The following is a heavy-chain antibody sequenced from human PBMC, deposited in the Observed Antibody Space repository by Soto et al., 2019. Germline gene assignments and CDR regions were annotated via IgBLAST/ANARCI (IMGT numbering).Heavy chain of an antibody. CDR3: ARGVPPQGTFIFASNVFDP. CDR1: GYTFSDYF. D-gene: IGHD2-2*01. J-gene: IGHJ5*02. CDR2: INPNNGGT. Sequence: ASVKVSCKASGYTFSDYFIHWVRQAPGQGLEWMGWINPNNGGTDSARRFQGRVTMTRDTSINSAYMELTSLTSDDPARYYCARGVPPQGTFIFASNVFDPWGQGAKVTVSS. V-gene: IGHV1-2*02.